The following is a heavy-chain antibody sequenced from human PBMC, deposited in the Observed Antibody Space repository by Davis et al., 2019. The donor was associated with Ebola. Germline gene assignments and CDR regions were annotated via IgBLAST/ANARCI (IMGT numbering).Heavy chain of an antibody. J-gene: IGHJ6*03. CDR1: GYTFTDYW. D-gene: IGHD1-26*01. Sequence: GESLNISCKASGYTFTDYWIGRVRQMPGKCPEWMGLMHPRNSDTRYSPSFLGQVTISADKSTSTTYLQWSSLKDSDTAMYYCATRAWDQHYYYYMDVWGKGTTVTVS. CDR2: MHPRNSDT. CDR3: ATRAWDQHYYYYMDV. V-gene: IGHV5-51*01.